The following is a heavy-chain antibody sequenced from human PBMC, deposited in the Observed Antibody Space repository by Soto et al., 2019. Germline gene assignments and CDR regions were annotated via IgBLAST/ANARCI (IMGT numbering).Heavy chain of an antibody. V-gene: IGHV4-4*02. CDR3: ASLPTRIEVTLLPIPT. D-gene: IGHD2-21*01. J-gene: IGHJ5*02. CDR1: GGSISSSNW. Sequence: QVQLLQSGPGLVKPSGTLSLTCYVSGGSISSSNWWTWVRQSPGKGLEWIGEIYHSGSPYYNPSLRVRVTISVDKSNNQFSLKMRFVTAADTAVYYCASLPTRIEVTLLPIPTWGQGTLVTVSS. CDR2: IYHSGSP.